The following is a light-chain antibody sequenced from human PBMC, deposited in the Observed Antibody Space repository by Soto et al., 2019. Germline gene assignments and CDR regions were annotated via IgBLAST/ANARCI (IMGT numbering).Light chain of an antibody. CDR1: QDIRKY. CDR3: SQDYNYPRT. V-gene: IGKV1-6*01. J-gene: IGKJ1*01. CDR2: AAD. Sequence: IQMTQSPSSLSASVGDTVTITCRASQDIRKYLGWYQQKPGKAPNLLIYAADSLQSGVPPRFSGSGSATEFTLTVSSLQPDDFATYYCSQDYNYPRTFGQGTKVEI.